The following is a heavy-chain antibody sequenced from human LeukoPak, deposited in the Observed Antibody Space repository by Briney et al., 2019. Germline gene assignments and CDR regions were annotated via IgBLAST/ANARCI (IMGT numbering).Heavy chain of an antibody. Sequence: GGSLRLSCAASGFTFSSYAMSWVRQAPGKGLEWVSAISGSGGTYYADSVKGRFTISRDNSKNTLYLQMNSLRAEDTAVYYCAKDLSPPGIAAAGMVYWGQGTLVTVSS. D-gene: IGHD6-13*01. CDR1: GFTFSSYA. J-gene: IGHJ4*02. V-gene: IGHV3-23*01. CDR3: AKDLSPPGIAAAGMVY. CDR2: ISGSGGT.